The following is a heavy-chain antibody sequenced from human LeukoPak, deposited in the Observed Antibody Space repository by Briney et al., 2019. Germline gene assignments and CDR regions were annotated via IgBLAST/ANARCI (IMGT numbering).Heavy chain of an antibody. CDR3: ARGFQNYDFWSGYYPHFDY. CDR2: INHSGST. V-gene: IGHV4-39*07. CDR1: GGSISSSSYY. Sequence: SETLSLTCTVSGGSISSSSYYWGWIRQPPGKGLEWIGEINHSGSTNYNPSLKSRVTISVDTSKNQFSLKLSSVTAADTAVYYCARGFQNYDFWSGYYPHFDYWGQGTLVTVSS. D-gene: IGHD3-3*01. J-gene: IGHJ4*02.